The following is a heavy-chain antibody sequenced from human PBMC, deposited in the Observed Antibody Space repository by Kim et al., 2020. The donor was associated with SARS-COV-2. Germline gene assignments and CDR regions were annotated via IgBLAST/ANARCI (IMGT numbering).Heavy chain of an antibody. J-gene: IGHJ4*02. V-gene: IGHV3-64*01. CDR2: ISSNGGST. Sequence: GGSLRLSCAASGFTFSSYAMHWVRQAPGKGLEYVSAISSNGGSTYYANSVKGRFTISRDNSKNTLYLQMGSLRAEDMAVYYCARVAANQGPDYWGQGTLVTVSS. CDR3: ARVAANQGPDY. D-gene: IGHD6-25*01. CDR1: GFTFSSYA.